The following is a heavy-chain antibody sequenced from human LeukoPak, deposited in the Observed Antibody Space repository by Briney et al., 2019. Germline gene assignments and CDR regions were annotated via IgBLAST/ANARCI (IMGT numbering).Heavy chain of an antibody. V-gene: IGHV1-69*05. J-gene: IGHJ4*02. CDR3: ARVVHRGPLYYFDY. CDR2: IIPIFGTA. CDR1: GGTFSSYA. Sequence: SVKVSCKASGGTFSSYAISWVRQAPGRGLEWMGRIIPIFGTANYAQKFQGRVTITTDESTSTAYMELSSLRSEDTAVYYCARVVHRGPLYYFDYWGQGTLVTVFS. D-gene: IGHD2-15*01.